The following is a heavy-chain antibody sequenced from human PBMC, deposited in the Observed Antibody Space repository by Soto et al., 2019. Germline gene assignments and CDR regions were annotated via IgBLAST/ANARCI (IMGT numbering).Heavy chain of an antibody. CDR3: ARLKSGYANYYYYMDV. CDR2: IYPGDSDT. CDR1: GYTFTTYG. D-gene: IGHD5-12*01. V-gene: IGHV5-51*01. J-gene: IGHJ6*03. Sequence: GESLKISCKGSGYTFTTYGIVWVRQMPGKGLEWMGNIYPGDSDTRYSPSFQGQVTISADKSISTAYLQWSSLKASDTAMYYCARLKSGYANYYYYMDVWGKGTTVTVS.